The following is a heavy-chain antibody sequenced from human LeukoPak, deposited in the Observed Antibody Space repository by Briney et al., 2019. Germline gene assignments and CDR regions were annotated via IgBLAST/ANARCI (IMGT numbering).Heavy chain of an antibody. CDR2: ISYDESDK. D-gene: IGHD1-1*01. J-gene: IGHJ6*03. V-gene: IGHV3-30*04. Sequence: GGSLRLSCAASGFTFNIYAMHWVRQAPGKGLEWVAVISYDESDKYYADSVKGRFTISRDNAKNSLYLQMNSLRVEDTAIYYCARDPYNGAYSEGYYYYYMDVWGKGTTVTVSS. CDR3: ARDPYNGAYSEGYYYYYMDV. CDR1: GFTFNIYA.